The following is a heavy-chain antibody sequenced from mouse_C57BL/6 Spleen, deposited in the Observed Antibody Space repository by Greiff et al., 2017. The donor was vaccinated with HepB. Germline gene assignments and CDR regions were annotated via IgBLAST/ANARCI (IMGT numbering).Heavy chain of an antibody. J-gene: IGHJ4*01. CDR1: GYTFTNYW. Sequence: VQLQQSGAELVKPGASVKLPCKASGYTFTNYWMDWVKQSPGKSLEWIGDINPNNGGTIYNQKFKGKATLTVDKSSSTAYMELRSLTSEDTAVDYYAGTRGYGYDVDYALDYWGQGTTVTVSS. CDR3: AGTRGYGYDVDYALDY. CDR2: INPNNGGT. D-gene: IGHD2-2*01. V-gene: IGHV1-18*01.